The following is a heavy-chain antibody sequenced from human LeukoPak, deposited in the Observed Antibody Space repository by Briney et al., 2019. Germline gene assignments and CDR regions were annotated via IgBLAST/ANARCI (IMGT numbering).Heavy chain of an antibody. V-gene: IGHV3-7*01. CDR3: ARDQVVTAQPSFDS. CDR2: INQDGSEK. J-gene: IGHJ4*02. D-gene: IGHD2-21*02. Sequence: GGSLRLSCAASGFTFSTYWMSWVRQAPGKGLEWVADINQDGSEKYYVDSVKGRFTISRDNAKNSLYLQMNSLRVEDTAVYYCARDQVVTAQPSFDSWGQGTLVTVSS. CDR1: GFTFSTYW.